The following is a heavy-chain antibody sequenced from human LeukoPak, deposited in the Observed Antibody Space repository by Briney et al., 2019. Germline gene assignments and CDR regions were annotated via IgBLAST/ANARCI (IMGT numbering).Heavy chain of an antibody. CDR3: ARVFGSSSGFDY. CDR1: GYSISSGYY. J-gene: IGHJ4*02. Sequence: SETLSLTCTVSGYSISSGYYWGWIRQPPGKGLEWNGSIYHSGSTYYNPSLKSRVTISVDTSKNQFSLKLSSVTAADTAVYYCARVFGSSSGFDYWGQGTLVTVSS. CDR2: IYHSGST. V-gene: IGHV4-38-2*02. D-gene: IGHD6-6*01.